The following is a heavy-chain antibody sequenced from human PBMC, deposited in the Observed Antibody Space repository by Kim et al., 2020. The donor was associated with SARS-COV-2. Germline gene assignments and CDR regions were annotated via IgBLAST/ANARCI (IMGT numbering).Heavy chain of an antibody. CDR1: GFTFSDYY. V-gene: IGHV3-11*06. CDR3: ARSTRREGYQLTYWYFDL. J-gene: IGHJ2*01. Sequence: GGSLRLSCAASGFTFSDYYMSWIRQAPGKGLEWVSYISSSSSYTNYADSVKGRFTISRDNAKNSLYLQMNSLRAEDTAVYYCARSTRREGYQLTYWYFDLWGRGTLVTVSS. CDR2: ISSSSSYT. D-gene: IGHD2-2*01.